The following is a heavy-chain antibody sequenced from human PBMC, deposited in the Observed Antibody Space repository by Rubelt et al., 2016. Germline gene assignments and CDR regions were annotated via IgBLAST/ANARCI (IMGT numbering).Heavy chain of an antibody. J-gene: IGHJ5*02. CDR1: GYSISSGYY. CDR3: ARRITGTTWELGWFDP. D-gene: IGHD1-7*01. V-gene: IGHV4-38-2*02. CDR2: IYQSGST. Sequence: QVQLHESGPGLVKPSETLSLNCTVSGYSISSGYYWGWIRQPPGKGLQWIGTIYQSGSTYYNPSLEGRCHRSVDSAYNSFSLKCSSVTAADTAVYDCARRITGTTWELGWFDPWGQGTLVTVSS.